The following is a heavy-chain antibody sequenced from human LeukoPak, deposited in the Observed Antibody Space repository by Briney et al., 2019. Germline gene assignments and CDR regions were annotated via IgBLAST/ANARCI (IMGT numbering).Heavy chain of an antibody. CDR2: INSDGSST. CDR1: GFTSSSYW. Sequence: PGGSLRLSCAASGFTSSSYWMHWVRQAPGKGLVWVSRINSDGSSTTYADSVKGRFTISRDNAKNTLYLQMNSLRAEDTAVYYCVREPQAEYYFDYWGQGTLVTVSS. V-gene: IGHV3-74*01. J-gene: IGHJ4*02. D-gene: IGHD1-14*01. CDR3: VREPQAEYYFDY.